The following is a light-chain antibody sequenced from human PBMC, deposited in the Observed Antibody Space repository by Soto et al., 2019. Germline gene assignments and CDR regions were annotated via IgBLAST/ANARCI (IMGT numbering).Light chain of an antibody. J-gene: IGLJ3*02. CDR3: GAHAGSNTWV. Sequence: QSVLTQPPSVSGAPGQRVTISCTGSNPNIGAGYDVHWYQQLPGTAPKLLIYGNSNRPSGVPDRFSGSKSVTSASLAITGLQAEDEADYYCGAHAGSNTWVFGGGTKVTV. CDR2: GNS. V-gene: IGLV1-40*01. CDR1: NPNIGAGYD.